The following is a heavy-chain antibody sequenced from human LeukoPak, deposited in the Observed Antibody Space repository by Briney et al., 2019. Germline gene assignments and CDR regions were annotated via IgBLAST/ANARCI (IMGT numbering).Heavy chain of an antibody. D-gene: IGHD6-13*01. CDR1: GAAISDYF. Sequence: SETLSLTCTVSGAAISDYFWSWIRQPAGKDLEWIGRISTTGSTYFNPSLQSRVRMSVDSSKTHFSLRLSSVTAADTAVYYCARDYSSRHAFDIWGQGTMVTVSS. CDR3: ARDYSSRHAFDI. V-gene: IGHV4-4*07. J-gene: IGHJ3*02. CDR2: ISTTGST.